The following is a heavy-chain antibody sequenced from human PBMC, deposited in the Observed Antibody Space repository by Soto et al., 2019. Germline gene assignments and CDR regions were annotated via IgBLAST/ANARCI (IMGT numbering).Heavy chain of an antibody. V-gene: IGHV3-33*01. CDR2: IWYDGSNK. Sequence: HPGGSLRLSCAASGFTFSSYGMHWVRQAPGKGLEWVAVIWYDGSNKYYADSVKGRFTISRDNSKNTLYLQMNSLRAEDTAVYYCARDLRSYDFWSGYYPLRSYYYYGMDVWGQGTTVTVSS. D-gene: IGHD3-3*01. CDR1: GFTFSSYG. CDR3: ARDLRSYDFWSGYYPLRSYYYYGMDV. J-gene: IGHJ6*02.